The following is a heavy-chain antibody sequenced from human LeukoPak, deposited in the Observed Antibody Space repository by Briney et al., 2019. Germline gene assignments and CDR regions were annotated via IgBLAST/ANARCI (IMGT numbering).Heavy chain of an antibody. D-gene: IGHD5-18*01. J-gene: IGHJ3*02. CDR3: AKPGFNYGDAFDI. CDR2: VSGSGGTT. Sequence: PGGSLRLSCAASGFPFSSYAMFWVRQAPGKWLEWVSAVSGSGGTTYHADSVKGRFTISRDNSKNTLYLQMTGLRAADTAIYYCAKPGFNYGDAFDIWGQGTMVIVSS. CDR1: GFPFSSYA. V-gene: IGHV3-23*01.